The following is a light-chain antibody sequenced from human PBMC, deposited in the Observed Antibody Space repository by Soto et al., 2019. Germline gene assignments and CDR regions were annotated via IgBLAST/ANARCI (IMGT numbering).Light chain of an antibody. CDR1: QSVTSPF. CDR2: STS. CDR3: QQYTGPLTT. J-gene: IGKJ5*01. V-gene: IGKV3-20*01. Sequence: EIVLTQSPGTLSLSPGERATLSCRASQSVTSPFLAWYQQKPGRPPRLLIYSTSGRATGIPDRFSGSGSGTDFTLTISRLEPEDSAVYFCQQYTGPLTTFGQGTRLEI.